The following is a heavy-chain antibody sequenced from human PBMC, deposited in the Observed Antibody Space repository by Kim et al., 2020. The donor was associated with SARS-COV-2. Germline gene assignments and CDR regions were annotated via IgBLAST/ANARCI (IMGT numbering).Heavy chain of an antibody. J-gene: IGHJ4*02. CDR1: GFTFSSYS. D-gene: IGHD2-21*02. CDR3: ARDLLLPSVVTALTTDY. CDR2: ISDTSSTI. V-gene: IGHV3-48*04. Sequence: GGSLRLSCAASGFTFSSYSMTWVRQAPGKGLEWLSYISDTSSTIYYADSVKGRFIISRDNAKNSLYLQMNSLRAEDTAMYYCARDLLLPSVVTALTTDYWGQGTLVTVSS.